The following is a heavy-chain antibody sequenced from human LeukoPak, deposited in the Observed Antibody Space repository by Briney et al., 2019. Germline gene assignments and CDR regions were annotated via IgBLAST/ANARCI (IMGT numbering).Heavy chain of an antibody. J-gene: IGHJ4*02. CDR1: GGSISSYY. V-gene: IGHV4-34*01. CDR2: INHSGST. CDR3: ARGGGSSWYVY. Sequence: PSETLSLTCTVSGGSISSYYWSWIRQPPGKGLEWIGEINHSGSTNYNPSLKSRVTISVDTSKNQFSLKLSSVTAADTAVYYCARGGGSSWYVYWGQGTLVTVSS. D-gene: IGHD6-13*01.